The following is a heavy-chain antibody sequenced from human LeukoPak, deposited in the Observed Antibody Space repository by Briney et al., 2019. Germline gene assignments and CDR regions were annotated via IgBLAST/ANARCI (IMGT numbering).Heavy chain of an antibody. D-gene: IGHD2-15*01. CDR3: TATPLVMEGGTAFDI. J-gene: IGHJ3*02. V-gene: IGHV3-15*01. CDR1: GFTFSNAW. Sequence: GGSLRLSCAASGFTFSNAWMGWVRQAPGKGLEWVGRIKSKTDGGTTDYAAPVKGRFTISRDDSKNTLYLQMNSLKTEDTAVYYCTATPLVMEGGTAFDIWGQGTMVTVSS. CDR2: IKSKTDGGTT.